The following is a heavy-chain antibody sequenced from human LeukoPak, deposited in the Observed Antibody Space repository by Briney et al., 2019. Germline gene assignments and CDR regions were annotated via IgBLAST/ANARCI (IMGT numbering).Heavy chain of an antibody. J-gene: IGHJ4*02. V-gene: IGHV1-18*01. CDR2: INFYNGNI. CDR1: GYTFTSYG. CDR3: ARVGDILTGYPYYFDY. Sequence: ASVKVSWKASGYTFTSYGISWVRHAPGQGLEWMGWINFYNGNIDYAQKLQGRVTMTTDTSTSKAYMELRSLRSDDTAVYHCARVGDILTGYPYYFDYWGQGTLVTVSS. D-gene: IGHD3-9*01.